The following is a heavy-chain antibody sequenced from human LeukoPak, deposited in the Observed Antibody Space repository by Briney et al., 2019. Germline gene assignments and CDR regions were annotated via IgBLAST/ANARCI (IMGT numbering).Heavy chain of an antibody. D-gene: IGHD3-22*01. CDR3: ARERPSYYYDSSAYSDAFDI. Sequence: GGSLRLSCAASGFTFSSYSMNWVRQAPGKGLEWVSYISSSSSTIYYADSVKGRFTISRDNAKNSLYLQMNSLRAEDTAVYYCARERPSYYYDSSAYSDAFDIWGQGTMVTVSS. J-gene: IGHJ3*02. V-gene: IGHV3-48*01. CDR1: GFTFSSYS. CDR2: ISSSSSTI.